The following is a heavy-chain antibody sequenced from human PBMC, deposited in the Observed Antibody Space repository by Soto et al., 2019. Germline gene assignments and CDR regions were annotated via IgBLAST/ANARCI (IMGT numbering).Heavy chain of an antibody. Sequence: QVQLVESGGGLVKPGGSLRLSCAASGFTFSDYYMSWIRQAPGKGLEWVSYINSSSSYTNYADSVKGRFTISRDNAKNSLYLQMNSLRAEDTAVYYCPRTIAAGGGRRYFDLWGRGTLVTVSS. V-gene: IGHV3-11*05. J-gene: IGHJ2*01. D-gene: IGHD6-13*01. CDR3: PRTIAAGGGRRYFDL. CDR1: GFTFSDYY. CDR2: INSSSSYT.